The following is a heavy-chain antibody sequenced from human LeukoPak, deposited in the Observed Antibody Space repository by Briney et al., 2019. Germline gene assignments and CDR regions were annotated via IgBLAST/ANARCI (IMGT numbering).Heavy chain of an antibody. CDR2: IYYSGSA. CDR3: ASSSGDSSGQFDY. J-gene: IGHJ4*02. CDR1: GGSISSYY. V-gene: IGHV4-59*08. D-gene: IGHD3-22*01. Sequence: SETLSLTCTVSGGSISSYYCSWLRQPPGKGLEWIGYIYYSGSANYNPSLKSRATMSVDTSKSHFSLKLSSVTAADTAVYYCASSSGDSSGQFDYWGQGTLVTVSS.